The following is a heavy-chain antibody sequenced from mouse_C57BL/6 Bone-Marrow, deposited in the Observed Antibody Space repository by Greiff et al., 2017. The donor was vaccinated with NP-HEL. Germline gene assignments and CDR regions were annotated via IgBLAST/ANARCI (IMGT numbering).Heavy chain of an antibody. CDR3: ARPYYDYDEDYAMDY. Sequence: QVTLKVSGPGILQPSQTLSLTCSFSGFSLSTFGMGVGWIRQPPGQGLEWLAHIWWDDDKYYNPALKSRLTISKDTSKNQVFLKVANVDTADTATYYCARPYYDYDEDYAMDYWGQGTSVTVSS. CDR1: GFSLSTFGMG. CDR2: IWWDDDK. J-gene: IGHJ4*01. V-gene: IGHV8-8*01. D-gene: IGHD2-4*01.